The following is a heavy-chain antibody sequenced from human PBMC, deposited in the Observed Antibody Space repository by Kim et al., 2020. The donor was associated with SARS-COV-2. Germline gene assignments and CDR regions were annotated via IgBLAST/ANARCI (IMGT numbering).Heavy chain of an antibody. J-gene: IGHJ2*01. D-gene: IGHD5-12*01. V-gene: IGHV4-38-2*02. CDR1: GYSISSGYY. CDR3: AKDDSGFLRFSWYFDL. CDR2: IYHSGST. Sequence: SETLSLTCNVSGYSISSGYYWGWIRQPPGKGLEWIGSIYHSGSTYYNPSLKSRVTISVDTSKNQFSLKLSSVTAADTAIYYCAKDDSGFLRFSWYFDLWGGDTLVTVS.